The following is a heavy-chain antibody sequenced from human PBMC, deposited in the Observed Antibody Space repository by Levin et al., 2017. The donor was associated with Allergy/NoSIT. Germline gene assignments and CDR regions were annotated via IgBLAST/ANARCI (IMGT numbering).Heavy chain of an antibody. V-gene: IGHV4-61*01. CDR3: AAYYRGYGGKGS. CDR2: FSDTGDT. J-gene: IGHJ1*01. CDR1: GDSVSSGTYH. Sequence: GSLRLSCSVSGDSVSSGTYHWCWIRQPPGKGLEWIGCFSDTGDTNGSPSLNSPVTISIDTSKNQLSLRLRSVTAADTAVYFCAAYYRGYGGKGSWGQGTLVTVSS. D-gene: IGHD4-23*01.